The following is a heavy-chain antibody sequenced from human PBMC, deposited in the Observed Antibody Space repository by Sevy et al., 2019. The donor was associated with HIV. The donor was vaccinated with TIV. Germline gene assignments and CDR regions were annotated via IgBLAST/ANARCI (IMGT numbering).Heavy chain of an antibody. CDR1: GFTFSSYG. CDR3: ARDRYYGSGSSGMDV. D-gene: IGHD3-10*01. V-gene: IGHV3-33*01. Sequence: GSLRLSCAASGFTFSSYGMHWVRQAPGKGLEWVAVIWYDGSNKYYADSVKGRFTISRDNSKNTLYLQMNSLRAEDTAVYYCARDRYYGSGSSGMDVWGQGTTVTVS. CDR2: IWYDGSNK. J-gene: IGHJ6*02.